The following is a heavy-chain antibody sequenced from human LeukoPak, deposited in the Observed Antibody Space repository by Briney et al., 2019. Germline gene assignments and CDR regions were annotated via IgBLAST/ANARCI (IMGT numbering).Heavy chain of an antibody. CDR3: ARDRVLRYFDC. V-gene: IGHV3-33*01. CDR2: IWFDGTNK. Sequence: PGGSLRLSCAASGFTFSSHGMHWVRQAPGKGLEWVAVIWFDGTNKYYADSVKGRFTISRDNSKNTLYLQMTSLRADDTAVYYCARDRVLRYFDCWGQGALVTASS. D-gene: IGHD3-16*01. CDR1: GFTFSSHG. J-gene: IGHJ4*02.